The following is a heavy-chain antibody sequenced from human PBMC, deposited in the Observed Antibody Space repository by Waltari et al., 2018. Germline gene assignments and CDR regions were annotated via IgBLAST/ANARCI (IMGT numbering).Heavy chain of an antibody. D-gene: IGHD3-3*01. V-gene: IGHV4-59*01. J-gene: IGHJ6*02. CDR3: ARAYYDFCTSGYYYYYYGMDV. CDR2: IYYSGST. CDR1: GGSISSYY. Sequence: QVQLQESGPGLVKPSETLSLTCTVSGGSISSYYWSWIRQPPGKGLEWIGYIYYSGSTTYNPSLKSRVTISVDTSKNQFSLKLSSVTAADTAVYYCARAYYDFCTSGYYYYYYGMDVWGQGTTVTVSS.